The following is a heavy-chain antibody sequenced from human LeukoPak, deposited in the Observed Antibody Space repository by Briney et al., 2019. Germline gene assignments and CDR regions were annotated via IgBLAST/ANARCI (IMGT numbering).Heavy chain of an antibody. CDR1: GFTFSNYG. J-gene: IGHJ5*02. V-gene: IGHV3-33*01. D-gene: IGHD2-2*01. CDR2: IWYDGSNK. CDR3: ARSRDIVVVFPDFDP. Sequence: GGSLRLSCAASGFTFSNYGMHWVRQAPGKGLEWVAVIWYDGSNKYYADSVKGRFTISRDNSKNTLCLQMNSLRAEDTAVYYCARSRDIVVVFPDFDPWGQGTLVTVSS.